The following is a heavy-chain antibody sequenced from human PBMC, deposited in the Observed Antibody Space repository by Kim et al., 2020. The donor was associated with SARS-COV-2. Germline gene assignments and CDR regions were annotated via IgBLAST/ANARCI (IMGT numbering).Heavy chain of an antibody. D-gene: IGHD2-2*01. V-gene: IGHV3-23*01. CDR3: AKDLTLIVPAAQGY. J-gene: IGHJ4*02. Sequence: AYAVKGRFTISSDKSKNAIDLQMSSLRPEDTAVYYCAKDLTLIVPAAQGYWGQGTLVTVSS.